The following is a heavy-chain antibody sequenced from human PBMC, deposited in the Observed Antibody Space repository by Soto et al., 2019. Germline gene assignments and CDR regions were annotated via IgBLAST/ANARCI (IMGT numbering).Heavy chain of an antibody. D-gene: IGHD6-13*01. J-gene: IGHJ4*02. CDR2: IWHDGSNK. Sequence: PGGSLRLSCAASGFTFNNYAMDWVRQAPGKGLEWVAVIWHDGSNKYYADSVKGRFTISRDKSRNTLYLQMNSLRVDDTAVYYCARGTNSSWLDYRGQGALVTVSS. CDR3: ARGTNSSWLDY. CDR1: GFTFNNYA. V-gene: IGHV3-33*01.